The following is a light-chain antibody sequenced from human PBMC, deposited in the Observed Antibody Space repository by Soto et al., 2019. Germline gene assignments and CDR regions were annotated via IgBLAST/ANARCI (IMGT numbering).Light chain of an antibody. V-gene: IGLV2-8*01. Sequence: QSALTQPPSASGSLGQSVTISCTGTSSDVGGYNYVSWYQQHPGKAPKLLIYEVSERPSGVPDRFSGSKSGNTASLTVSGLQPEDEADSYFPSYAGIENFGFGNGAGSSNFVFGTGTKLTVL. CDR1: SSDVGGYNY. J-gene: IGLJ1*01. CDR3: PSYAGIENFGFGNGAGSSNFV. CDR2: EVS.